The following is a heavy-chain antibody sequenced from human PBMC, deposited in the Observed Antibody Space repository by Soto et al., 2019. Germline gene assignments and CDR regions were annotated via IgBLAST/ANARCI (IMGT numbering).Heavy chain of an antibody. Sequence: ASVKVSCKASGYTFTSYGISWVRQAPGQGLEWMGWISAYNGNTNYAQKLQGRVTMTTDTSTSTAYMELRSLRSDDTAVYYCARELGQTFWSGYRSGGMDVWGQGTTVTVSS. CDR1: GYTFTSYG. J-gene: IGHJ6*02. D-gene: IGHD3-3*01. CDR2: ISAYNGNT. V-gene: IGHV1-18*04. CDR3: ARELGQTFWSGYRSGGMDV.